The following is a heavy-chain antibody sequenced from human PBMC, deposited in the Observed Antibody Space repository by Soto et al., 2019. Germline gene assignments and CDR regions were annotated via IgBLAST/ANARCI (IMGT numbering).Heavy chain of an antibody. CDR3: ARDYYRFNSGYGFSMDV. J-gene: IGHJ6*02. D-gene: IGHD5-12*01. CDR2: ISYDGSNK. V-gene: IGHV3-30-3*01. CDR1: GVTVSSRH. Sequence: GGSLRLSWTISGVTVSSRHIAWVRQDPGKGLEWVAVISYDGSNKYYADSVKGRFTISRDNSKNTLYLQMNSLRAEDTAVYYCARDYYRFNSGYGFSMDVWGQGTTVTVSS.